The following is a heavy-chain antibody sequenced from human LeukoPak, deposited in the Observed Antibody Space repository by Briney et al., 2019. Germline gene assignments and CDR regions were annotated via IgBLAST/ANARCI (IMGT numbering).Heavy chain of an antibody. CDR1: GFTFSSYA. CDR2: ISGSGGST. J-gene: IGHJ3*02. V-gene: IGHV3-23*01. CDR3: AKDISSPPSNAFDI. D-gene: IGHD6-13*01. Sequence: PGGSLRLSCAASGFTFSSYAMSWVRQAPGKGLEWVSAISGSGGSTYYAYSVKGLFTISRDNSKNTLYLQMNSLRAEDTAVYYCAKDISSPPSNAFDIWGQGTMVTVSS.